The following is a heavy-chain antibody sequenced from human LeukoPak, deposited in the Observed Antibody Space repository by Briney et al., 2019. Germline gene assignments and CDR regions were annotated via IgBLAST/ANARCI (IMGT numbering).Heavy chain of an antibody. CDR2: INSDGSST. CDR1: GFTFSSFW. D-gene: IGHD3-22*01. CDR3: AGGQWGYLVDY. V-gene: IGHV3-74*01. J-gene: IGHJ4*02. Sequence: GGSLRLSCVASGFTFSSFWMHWVRQVPGKGQVWVSRINSDGSSTSYADSVKGRFTISRDNAKNTLYLQMNSLRAEDTAVYFCAGGQWGYLVDYWGQGTLVTVSS.